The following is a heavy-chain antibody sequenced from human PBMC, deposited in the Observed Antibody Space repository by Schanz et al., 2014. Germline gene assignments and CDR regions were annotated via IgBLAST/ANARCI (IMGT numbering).Heavy chain of an antibody. V-gene: IGHV1-18*04. CDR1: GYTFTGYY. CDR3: VRVPSRDVSFDL. Sequence: QVQLVQSGAEVKKPGASVKVSCKASGYTFTGYYMHWVRQAPGQGLEWMGWISTSNGNTNYIQKLQGRVTMTTDTSTSTAYMELRSLRSDDTAHYYCVRVPSRDVSFDLWGRGTLVTVSS. J-gene: IGHJ2*01. CDR2: ISTSNGNT. D-gene: IGHD3-16*01.